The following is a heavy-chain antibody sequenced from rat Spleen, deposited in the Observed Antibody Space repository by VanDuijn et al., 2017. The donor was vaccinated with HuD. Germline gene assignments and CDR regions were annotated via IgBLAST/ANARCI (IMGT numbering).Heavy chain of an antibody. D-gene: IGHD2-5*01. J-gene: IGHJ2*01. Sequence: EVQLVESGGDLVQPGRSLKLSCAASGFSFSDYNMAWVRQAPGKGLEWVASITNAAGKVHYPDSVKGRFTISRDTAQNTLYLQMNSPTSEDTATYYCTRGGYFRHWGQGVMVTVSS. CDR2: ITNAAGKV. CDR3: TRGGYFRH. CDR1: GFSFSDYN. V-gene: IGHV5-25*01.